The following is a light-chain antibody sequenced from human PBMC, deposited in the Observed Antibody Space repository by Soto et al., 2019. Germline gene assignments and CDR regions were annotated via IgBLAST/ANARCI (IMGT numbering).Light chain of an antibody. Sequence: EIVMTQSPATLSVSPGERATLSCRASQSVSSNLAWYQQKPGQAPRLLIYDASTRSTGIPARFSGSGSGTELTLTISSLQSEDFAVYYCQQYKNWPPLTFGGGTKVEIK. J-gene: IGKJ4*01. CDR3: QQYKNWPPLT. CDR1: QSVSSN. V-gene: IGKV3-15*01. CDR2: DAS.